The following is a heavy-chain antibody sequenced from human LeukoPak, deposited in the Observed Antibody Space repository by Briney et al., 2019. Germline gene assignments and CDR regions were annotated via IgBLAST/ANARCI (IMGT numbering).Heavy chain of an antibody. J-gene: IGHJ5*02. CDR2: ISAYNGNT. Sequence: ASVKVSCKASGDTFTSYGISWVRQAPGQGLEWMGWISAYNGNTNYAQKLQGRVTMTTDTSTSTAYMELRSLRSDDTAVYYCARRDVSYYWFDPWGQGTLVTVSS. CDR3: ARRDVSYYWFDP. D-gene: IGHD3-16*01. V-gene: IGHV1-18*01. CDR1: GDTFTSYG.